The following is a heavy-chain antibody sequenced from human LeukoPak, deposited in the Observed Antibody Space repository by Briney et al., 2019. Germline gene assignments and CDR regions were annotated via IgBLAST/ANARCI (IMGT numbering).Heavy chain of an antibody. V-gene: IGHV3-30*02. Sequence: GGSLRLSCAASGFTFSSYGMHWVRQAPGKGLEWVAFIRYDGSNKYYADSVKGRFTISRDNSKNTLYLQMNSLRGEDTAVYYCARGSSSWYGYWGQGTLVTVSS. CDR3: ARGSSSWYGY. J-gene: IGHJ4*02. D-gene: IGHD6-13*01. CDR1: GFTFSSYG. CDR2: IRYDGSNK.